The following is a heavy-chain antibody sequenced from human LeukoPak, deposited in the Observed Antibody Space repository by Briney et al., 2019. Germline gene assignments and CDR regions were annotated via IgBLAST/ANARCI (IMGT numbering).Heavy chain of an antibody. CDR2: INPNSGGT. CDR3: ASPSLERGDRHDAFDI. V-gene: IGHV1-2*02. CDR1: GYTFTGYY. J-gene: IGHJ3*02. D-gene: IGHD2-21*02. Sequence: ASVKVSCKASGYTFTGYYMHWVRQAPGQGLEWMGWINPNSGGTNYAQKFQGRVTMTRDTSISTAYLQWSSLKASDTAMYYCASPSLERGDRHDAFDIWGQGTMVTVSS.